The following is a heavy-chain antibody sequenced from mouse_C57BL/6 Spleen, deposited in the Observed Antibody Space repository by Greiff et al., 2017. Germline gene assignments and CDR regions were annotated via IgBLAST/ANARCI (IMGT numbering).Heavy chain of an antibody. V-gene: IGHV1-64*01. CDR2: IHPNSGST. CDR3: ARGGGGSYYFDY. Sequence: VQLQQSGAELVKPGASVKLSCKASGYTFTSYWLHWVKQRPGQGLEWIGMIHPNSGSTNYNEKFKSKATLTVDKSSSTAYMQLSSLTSEDSAVYYYARGGGGSYYFDYWGQGTTLTVSS. J-gene: IGHJ2*01. CDR1: GYTFTSYW.